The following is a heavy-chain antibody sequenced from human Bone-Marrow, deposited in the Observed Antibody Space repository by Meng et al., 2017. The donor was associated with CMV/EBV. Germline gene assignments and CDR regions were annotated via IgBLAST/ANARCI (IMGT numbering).Heavy chain of an antibody. D-gene: IGHD3-10*01. CDR2: IGTAYNT. V-gene: IGHV3-13*01. CDR3: ARAGALWFGGGLDV. J-gene: IGHJ6*02. Sequence: GESLKLSCAASGFPFSAYDMHWVRQATGKGLEWVSAIGTAYNTYYPASVRGRFTISRENAKNSLSLQMNSLTAGDTAVYYCARAGALWFGGGLDVWGQGTTVTVSS. CDR1: GFPFSAYD.